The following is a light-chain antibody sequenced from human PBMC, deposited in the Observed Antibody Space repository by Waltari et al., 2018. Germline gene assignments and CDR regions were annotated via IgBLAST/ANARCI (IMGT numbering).Light chain of an antibody. J-gene: IGLJ2*01. CDR1: YYDIGNYDL. CDR2: EAT. V-gene: IGLV2-23*01. Sequence: QSALTQPASVSGSPGPSVTISCTGTYYDIGNYDLVSWYQQYPGKAPRLIIYEATSRPSWVSNRFSASKSGNTASLTISGLQTEDEAHYYCCSYAGENTMIFGGGTRLTVL. CDR3: CSYAGENTMI.